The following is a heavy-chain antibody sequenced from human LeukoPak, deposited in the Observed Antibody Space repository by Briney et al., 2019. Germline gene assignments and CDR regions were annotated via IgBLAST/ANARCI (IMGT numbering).Heavy chain of an antibody. CDR3: ARGYRRDYGDLTYYFDY. J-gene: IGHJ4*02. CDR2: IYYSGST. Sequence: SETLSLTCTVSGGSISSYYWSWIRQPPGKGLEWIGYIYYSGSTNYNPSLKSRVTISVDTSKNQFSLKLSSVTAADTAVYYCARGYRRDYGDLTYYFDYWGQGTLVTVSS. V-gene: IGHV4-59*12. CDR1: GGSISSYY. D-gene: IGHD4-17*01.